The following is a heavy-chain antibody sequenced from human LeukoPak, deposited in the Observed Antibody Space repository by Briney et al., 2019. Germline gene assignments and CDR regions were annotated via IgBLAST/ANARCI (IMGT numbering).Heavy chain of an antibody. D-gene: IGHD3-22*01. CDR2: IYYSGST. CDR3: ARLGRSSGYGYYYYYGMDV. V-gene: IGHV4-59*08. CDR1: GGSISSYY. J-gene: IGHJ6*02. Sequence: SETLSLTCTVSGGSISSYYWSWIRQPPGKGLEWIGYIYYSGSTNYNPSLKSRVTISVDTSKTQFSLKLSSVTAAATAVYYCARLGRSSGYGYYYYYGMDVWGQGTTVTVSS.